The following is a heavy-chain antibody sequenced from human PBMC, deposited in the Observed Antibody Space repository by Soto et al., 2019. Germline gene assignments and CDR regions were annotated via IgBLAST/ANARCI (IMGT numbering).Heavy chain of an antibody. V-gene: IGHV1-69*13. Sequence: SVKVSCKASGGTFSSYAISWVRQAPGQGLEWMGGIIPIFGTANYAQKFQGRVTITADESTSTAYMELSSLRSEDTAVYYCARDWFCSGGSCQNLFAPRAQGTLVPVSS. CDR3: ARDWFCSGGSCQNLFAP. D-gene: IGHD2-15*01. CDR2: IIPIFGTA. J-gene: IGHJ5*02. CDR1: GGTFSSYA.